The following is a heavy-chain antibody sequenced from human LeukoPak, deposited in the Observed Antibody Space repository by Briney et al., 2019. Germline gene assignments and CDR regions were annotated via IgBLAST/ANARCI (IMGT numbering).Heavy chain of an antibody. J-gene: IGHJ4*02. CDR3: ARESGSVTSEVDFDY. Sequence: GGSLRLSCAASGFTFSSYAMSWVRQAPGKGLERVATIRQDGSQKYYVASVKGRFTISRDNAKNSLYLQMNSLRAEDTAVYYCARESGSVTSEVDFDYWGQGTLVTVSS. V-gene: IGHV3-7*01. D-gene: IGHD4-17*01. CDR2: IRQDGSQK. CDR1: GFTFSSYA.